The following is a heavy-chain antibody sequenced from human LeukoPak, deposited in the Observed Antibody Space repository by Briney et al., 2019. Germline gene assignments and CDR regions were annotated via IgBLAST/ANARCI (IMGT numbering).Heavy chain of an antibody. CDR1: GFTVSSNY. D-gene: IGHD1-26*01. J-gene: IGHJ4*02. V-gene: IGHV3-53*01. CDR3: AKVGATTQFDY. CDR2: IYSGGST. Sequence: PGGSLRLSCAASGFTVSSNYMSWVRQAPGKGLEWVSVIYSGGSTYYADSVKGRFTISRDNSKNTLYLQMNSLRAEDTAVYYCAKVGATTQFDYWGQGTLVTVSS.